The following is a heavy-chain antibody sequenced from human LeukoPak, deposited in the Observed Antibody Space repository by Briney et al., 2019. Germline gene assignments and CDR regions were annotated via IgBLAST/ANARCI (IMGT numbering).Heavy chain of an antibody. CDR1: GITFTSSS. Sequence: PGGSLRLSCAASGITFTSSSMTWVRQAPGKGLEWVSSISSSSSYIYYADSVKGRFTISRDNAKNSLYLQMNSLRAEDTAVYYCARAPSVGPEWSSGHSDYWGQGTLVTVSS. D-gene: IGHD6-19*01. J-gene: IGHJ4*02. CDR3: ARAPSVGPEWSSGHSDY. CDR2: ISSSSSYI. V-gene: IGHV3-21*01.